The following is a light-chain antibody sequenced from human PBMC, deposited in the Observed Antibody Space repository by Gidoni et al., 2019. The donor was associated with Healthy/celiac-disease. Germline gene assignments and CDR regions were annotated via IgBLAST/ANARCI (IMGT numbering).Light chain of an antibody. CDR3: QQYNSYSPLT. J-gene: IGKJ4*01. CDR2: DAS. Sequence: DIQMTQSPSTLSASVGDRVTITCRASQSISSWLAWYQQKPGKAPKLLIYDASSLESGVPSRFSGSGSGTEFTLTISSLQPADFATYYCQQYNSYSPLTFGGGTKVEIK. V-gene: IGKV1-5*01. CDR1: QSISSW.